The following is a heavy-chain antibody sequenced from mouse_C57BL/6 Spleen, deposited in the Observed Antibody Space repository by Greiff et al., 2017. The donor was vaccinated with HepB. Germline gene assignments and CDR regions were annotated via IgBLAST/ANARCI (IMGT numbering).Heavy chain of an antibody. Sequence: QVQLQQSGPELVKPGASVKISCKASGYAFSSSWMNWVQQRPGKGLEWIGRIYPGDGDTNYTGKFKGKATLTADKSSSTAYMQLSSLTSEDSAVYVWGRREWDDGYFDVWGTGTTVTVSS. CDR2: IYPGDGDT. CDR1: GYAFSSSW. J-gene: IGHJ1*03. CDR3: GRREWDDGYFDV. V-gene: IGHV1-82*01. D-gene: IGHD4-1*01.